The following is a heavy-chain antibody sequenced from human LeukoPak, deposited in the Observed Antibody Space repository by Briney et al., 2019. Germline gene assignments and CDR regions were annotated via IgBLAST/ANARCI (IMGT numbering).Heavy chain of an antibody. CDR2: ISSSGSTI. J-gene: IGHJ4*02. CDR1: GFTFSNYN. V-gene: IGHV3-48*04. Sequence: GGSLRLSCAASGFTFSNYNMNWVRQAPGKGLEWVSYISSSGSTIYYADSVKGRFTISRDNAKNSLYLQMNSLRAEDTAVYYCARLKGIGTFDYWGQGTLVTVSS. D-gene: IGHD1-26*01. CDR3: ARLKGIGTFDY.